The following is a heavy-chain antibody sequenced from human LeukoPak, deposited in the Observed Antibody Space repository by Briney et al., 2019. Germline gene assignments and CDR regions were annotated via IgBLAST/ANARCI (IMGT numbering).Heavy chain of an antibody. CDR2: IFYSGNT. CDR1: GDSINSHY. V-gene: IGHV4-59*11. D-gene: IGHD4-11*01. Sequence: PSETLSLTCTVFGDSINSHYWSWVRQAPEKGLEWIGYIFYSGNTNYSPSLKSRVTISIDTSKKQFSLRLTSVTTADTAVYFCARTGDYSRSTGGWFDPWGQGTLVTVSS. CDR3: ARTGDYSRSTGGWFDP. J-gene: IGHJ5*02.